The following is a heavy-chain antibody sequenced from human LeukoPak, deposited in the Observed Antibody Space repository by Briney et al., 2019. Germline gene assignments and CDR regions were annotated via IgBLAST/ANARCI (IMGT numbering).Heavy chain of an antibody. CDR2: IYYSGST. Sequence: ASETLSLTCTVSGGSISSSSYYWGWIRQPPGKGLEWIGGIYYSGSTYYDPSLKSRVTISVDTSKNQFSLKLSSVTAADTAVYYCARHLSGWYGRLGYFDYWGQGTLVTVSS. V-gene: IGHV4-39*01. D-gene: IGHD6-19*01. CDR3: ARHLSGWYGRLGYFDY. J-gene: IGHJ4*02. CDR1: GGSISSSSYY.